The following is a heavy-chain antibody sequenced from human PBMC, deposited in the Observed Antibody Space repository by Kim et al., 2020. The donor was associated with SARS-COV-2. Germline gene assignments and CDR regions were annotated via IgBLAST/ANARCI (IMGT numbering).Heavy chain of an antibody. CDR3: ARGTSDYFYSSNGYYY. J-gene: IGHJ6*01. CDR1: GFAFSDYH. Sequence: GGSLRLSCFASGFAFSDYHKLWLRQAPGRGLEWGASIIDSSTYIYYAYSVKGRFTISRDNAKNSLFLQMGSLRAEDSALYFCARGTSDYFYSSNGYYY. D-gene: IGHD5-18*01. V-gene: IGHV3-21*01. CDR2: IIDSSTYI.